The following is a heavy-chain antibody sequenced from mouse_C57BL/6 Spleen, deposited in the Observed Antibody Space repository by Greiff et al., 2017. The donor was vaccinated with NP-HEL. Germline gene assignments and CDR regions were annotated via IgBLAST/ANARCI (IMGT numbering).Heavy chain of an antibody. D-gene: IGHD2-5*01. V-gene: IGHV1-55*01. Sequence: QVQLQQPGAELVKPGASVKMSCKASGYTFTSYWITWVKQRPGQGLEWIGDIYPGSGSTNYNEKFKSKATLTVDTSSSTAYMQLSRLTSEDSAVYYCARNYYSNPGDAMDYWGQGTSVTVSS. CDR3: ARNYYSNPGDAMDY. CDR1: GYTFTSYW. J-gene: IGHJ4*01. CDR2: IYPGSGST.